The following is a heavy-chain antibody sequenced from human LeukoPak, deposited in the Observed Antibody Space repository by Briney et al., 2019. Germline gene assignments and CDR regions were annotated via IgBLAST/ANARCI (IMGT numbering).Heavy chain of an antibody. Sequence: SETLSLTCTVSGDSVRTSNYYWSWIRQHPGKGLEWIGYIYYSGSTYYNPSLKSRVTISVDTSKNQFSLKLSSVTAADTAVYYCARDGLNTLFDPWGQGTLVTVSS. CDR1: GDSVRTSNYY. D-gene: IGHD2-15*01. J-gene: IGHJ5*02. CDR2: IYYSGST. CDR3: ARDGLNTLFDP. V-gene: IGHV4-31*03.